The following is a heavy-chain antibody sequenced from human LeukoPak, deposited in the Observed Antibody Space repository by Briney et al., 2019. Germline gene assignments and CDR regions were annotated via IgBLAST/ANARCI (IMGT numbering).Heavy chain of an antibody. D-gene: IGHD4-17*01. CDR2: ISGSSSYI. J-gene: IGHJ4*02. CDR1: GFTFSSYS. V-gene: IGHV3-21*01. Sequence: PGGSLRLSCAASGFTFSSYSMNWVRQAPGKGLEWVSSISGSSSYIYYADSVKGRFTISRDNAKNSLYLQMNSLRAEDTAVYYCARDSVTTKTPIDYWGQGTLVTVSS. CDR3: ARDSVTTKTPIDY.